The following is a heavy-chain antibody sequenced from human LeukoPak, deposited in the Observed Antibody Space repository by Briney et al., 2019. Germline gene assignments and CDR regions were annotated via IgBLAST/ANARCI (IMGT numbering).Heavy chain of an antibody. CDR2: IIPIFGTA. CDR1: GYTFTSYD. Sequence: GASVKVSCKASGYTFTSYDINWVRQAPGQGLEWMGGIIPIFGTANYAQKFQGRVTITADESTSTAYMELSSLRSEDTAVYYCARDGIVVVPAAPCPHCYYYYYMDVWGKGTTVTVSS. D-gene: IGHD2-2*01. CDR3: ARDGIVVVPAAPCPHCYYYYYMDV. V-gene: IGHV1-69*13. J-gene: IGHJ6*03.